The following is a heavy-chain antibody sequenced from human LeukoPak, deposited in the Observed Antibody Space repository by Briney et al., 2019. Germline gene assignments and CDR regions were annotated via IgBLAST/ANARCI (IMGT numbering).Heavy chain of an antibody. D-gene: IGHD6-19*01. CDR1: GFTFSSYA. Sequence: PGGSLRLSCAASGFTFSSYAMNWVRQAPGKGLEWVSNISGRGGSTYYADSVKGRFTISRDNSKNTLYLQMNSLRAEDTAVYYCAKSVGGTGDPDDYWGQGTLVIVSA. CDR2: ISGRGGST. CDR3: AKSVGGTGDPDDY. J-gene: IGHJ4*02. V-gene: IGHV3-23*01.